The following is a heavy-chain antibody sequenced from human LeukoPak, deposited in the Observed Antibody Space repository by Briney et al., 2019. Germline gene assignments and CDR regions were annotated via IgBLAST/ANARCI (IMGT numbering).Heavy chain of an antibody. Sequence: ASVKVSCKVSGYTLTELSMHWVRQAPGKGLEWMGGFDPEDGETIYAQKFQGRVTMTEDTSTDTAYMELSSLRSEDTAVYYCATPRGGGNSGFDASDIWGQGTMVTVSS. CDR2: FDPEDGET. D-gene: IGHD4-23*01. CDR3: ATPRGGGNSGFDASDI. CDR1: GYTLTELS. J-gene: IGHJ3*02. V-gene: IGHV1-24*01.